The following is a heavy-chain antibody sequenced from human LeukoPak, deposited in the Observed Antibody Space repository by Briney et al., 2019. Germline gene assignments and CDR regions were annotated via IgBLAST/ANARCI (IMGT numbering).Heavy chain of an antibody. D-gene: IGHD6-13*01. CDR3: ARDPDARYSSSWYDY. CDR1: GFTFSSYS. Sequence: GGSLRLSCAAPGFTFSSYSMNWVRQAPGKGLEWVSYISSSSSTIYYADSVKGRFTISRDNAKNSLYLQMNSLRAEDTAVYYCARDPDARYSSSWYDYWGQGTLVTVSS. J-gene: IGHJ4*02. V-gene: IGHV3-48*01. CDR2: ISSSSSTI.